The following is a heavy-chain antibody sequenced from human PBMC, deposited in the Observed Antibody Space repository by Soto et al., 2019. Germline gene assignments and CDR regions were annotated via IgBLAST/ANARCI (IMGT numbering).Heavy chain of an antibody. D-gene: IGHD4-17*01. CDR2: ISIRGDYR. J-gene: IGHJ3*01. V-gene: IGHV3-23*01. CDR1: GFTFSSSG. CDR3: ANHGGFDF. Sequence: EGQLLQSGGGLVQPGESLRPPCAASGFTFSSSGMSWVRQAPGKGLEWVSSISIRGDYRYYADSVKGRFTISRDNSKNTLYLQMSSLTAEDTALYYCANHGGFDFWGQGTMVAVSS.